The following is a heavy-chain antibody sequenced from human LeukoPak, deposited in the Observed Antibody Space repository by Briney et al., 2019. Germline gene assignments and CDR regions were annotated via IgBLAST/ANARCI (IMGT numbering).Heavy chain of an antibody. CDR3: ARDAFDI. Sequence: ASVKVSCKASGYTFTGYFMHWVRQAPGQGLEWMGWISVYNGNTNYAQKLQGRVTMTTDTSTSTAYMELRSLRSDDTAVYYCARDAFDIWGQGTLVTVSS. CDR1: GYTFTGYF. CDR2: ISVYNGNT. J-gene: IGHJ4*02. D-gene: IGHD3-9*01. V-gene: IGHV1-18*04.